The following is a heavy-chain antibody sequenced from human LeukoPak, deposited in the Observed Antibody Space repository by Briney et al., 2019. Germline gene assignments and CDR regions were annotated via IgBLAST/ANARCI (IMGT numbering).Heavy chain of an antibody. D-gene: IGHD1-26*01. V-gene: IGHV3-53*01. CDR1: GFTVSSNY. CDR2: IYSGGST. CDR3: AKDRAVGATTRLFDY. Sequence: GGSLRLSCAASGFTVSSNYMSWVRQAPGKGLEWVSVIYSGGSTYYADSVKGRFTISRDNSKNTLYLQMNSLRAEDTAVYYCAKDRAVGATTRLFDYWGQGTLVTVSS. J-gene: IGHJ4*02.